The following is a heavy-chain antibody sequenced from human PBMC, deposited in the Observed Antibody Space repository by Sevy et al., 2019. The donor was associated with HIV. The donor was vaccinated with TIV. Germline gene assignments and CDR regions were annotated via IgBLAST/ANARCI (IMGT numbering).Heavy chain of an antibody. V-gene: IGHV4-34*01. D-gene: IGHD3-3*01. J-gene: IGHJ4*02. Sequence: SETLSLTCSVYGGSFGGYYWSWIRQPPGKGLEWIGEINHSGSSNYNPSLKSRVTISVDMSKNQFSLKLSSVTAADTAVYYCARGPVYDFWSGYFAGCDYWGQGTLVTVSS. CDR3: ARGPVYDFWSGYFAGCDY. CDR2: INHSGSS. CDR1: GGSFGGYY.